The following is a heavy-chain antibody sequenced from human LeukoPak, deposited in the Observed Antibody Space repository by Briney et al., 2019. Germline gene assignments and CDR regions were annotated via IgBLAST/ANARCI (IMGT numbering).Heavy chain of an antibody. CDR3: TRDPSTAADDWYFDL. D-gene: IGHD6-13*01. CDR1: GGSISSYY. V-gene: IGHV4-59*01. Sequence: PSETLSLTCTVSGGSISSYYWSWMRQPPGKGLEWIGYIYYTGSTNYNPSLKGRVTISVDTSKNQFSLSLSSVTAADTAVYFCTRDPSTAADDWYFDLWGRGTLVTVSS. J-gene: IGHJ2*01. CDR2: IYYTGST.